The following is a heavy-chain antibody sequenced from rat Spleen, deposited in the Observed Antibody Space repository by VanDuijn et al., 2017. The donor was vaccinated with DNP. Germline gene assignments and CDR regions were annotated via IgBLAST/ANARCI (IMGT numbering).Heavy chain of an antibody. CDR1: GFIFSNYW. CDR2: ISTGGGNT. Sequence: EVQLVESGGGPVQPGRSLKLSCVASGFIFSNYWMTWIRQAPGKGLEWVASISTGGGNTYYRDSVKGRFTISRDNAKSTLYLQMDSLRSEDTATYYCARISGNYWGQGVMVTVSS. CDR3: ARISGNY. J-gene: IGHJ2*01. D-gene: IGHD1-2*01. V-gene: IGHV5-31*01.